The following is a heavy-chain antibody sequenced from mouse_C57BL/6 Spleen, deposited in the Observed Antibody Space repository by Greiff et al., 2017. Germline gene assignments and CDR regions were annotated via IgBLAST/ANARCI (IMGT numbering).Heavy chain of an antibody. Sequence: QVQLKQPGAELVRPGSSVKLSCKASGYTFTSYWMHWVKQRPLQGLEWICHIDPSGSETHYNQQFKDKATLTVDQSSSTAYMQLRSLASADSAVYYCARDGYPFDYWGQGTTLTVSS. J-gene: IGHJ2*01. D-gene: IGHD2-3*01. CDR2: IDPSGSET. CDR3: ARDGYPFDY. CDR1: GYTFTSYW. V-gene: IGHV1-52*01.